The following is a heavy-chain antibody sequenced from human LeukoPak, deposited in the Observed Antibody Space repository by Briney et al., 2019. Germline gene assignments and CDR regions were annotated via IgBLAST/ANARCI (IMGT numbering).Heavy chain of an antibody. CDR2: IYSGGST. V-gene: IGHV3-66*01. CDR3: ARSDCSGGSCYSAPDY. Sequence: GGSLRLSCAASGFTSSDHYMEWVRQAPGKGLEWVSVIYSGGSTYYADSVKGRFTVSRDNSKNTLYLQMNSLRAEDTAVYYCARSDCSGGSCYSAPDYWGQGTLVTVSS. CDR1: GFTSSDHY. J-gene: IGHJ4*02. D-gene: IGHD2-15*01.